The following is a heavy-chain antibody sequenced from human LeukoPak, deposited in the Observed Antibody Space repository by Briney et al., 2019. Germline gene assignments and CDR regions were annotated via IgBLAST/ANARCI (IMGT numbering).Heavy chain of an antibody. CDR2: IYSGGST. CDR1: GFTVSSNY. Sequence: GGSLRLSCAASGFTVSSNYMSWVRQAPGKGLEWVSVIYSGGSTYYADSVKGRFTISRDNSKNTLYLQMKSLRAEDTAVYYCARESFAARWDWGQGTLVTVSS. J-gene: IGHJ4*02. D-gene: IGHD6-6*01. V-gene: IGHV3-66*01. CDR3: ARESFAARWD.